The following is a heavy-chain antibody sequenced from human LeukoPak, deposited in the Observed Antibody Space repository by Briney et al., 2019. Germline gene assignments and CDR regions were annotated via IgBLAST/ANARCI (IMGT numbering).Heavy chain of an antibody. V-gene: IGHV4-59*12. Sequence: SETLSLTCTVSGGSISSYYWSWIRQPPGKGLEWIGYIYYSGSTNYNPSLKSRVTISVDTSKNQFSLKLSSVTAADTAIYYCARDLVPYFDYWGQGTLVTVSS. CDR3: ARDLVPYFDY. CDR1: GGSISSYY. CDR2: IYYSGST. D-gene: IGHD2-2*01. J-gene: IGHJ4*02.